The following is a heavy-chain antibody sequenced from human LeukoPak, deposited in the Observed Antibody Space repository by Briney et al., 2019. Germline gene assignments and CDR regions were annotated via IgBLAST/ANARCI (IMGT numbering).Heavy chain of an antibody. J-gene: IGHJ3*02. V-gene: IGHV4-34*01. D-gene: IGHD3-10*01. CDR2: INHSGST. Sequence: SETLSLTCAVYGGSFSGYYWSWIRQPPGKGLEWIGEINHSGSTNYNPSLKSRVTISLDTSRNQFSLNLNSVTAADTAVYYCAKSNGYGLVDIWGQGTMVTVSS. CDR1: GGSFSGYY. CDR3: AKSNGYGLVDI.